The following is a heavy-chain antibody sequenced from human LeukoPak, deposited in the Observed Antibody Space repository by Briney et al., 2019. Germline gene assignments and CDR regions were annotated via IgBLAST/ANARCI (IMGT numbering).Heavy chain of an antibody. D-gene: IGHD1-26*01. J-gene: IGHJ6*02. CDR3: GGRSGSSLPNYYGMDV. CDR1: GYSFTSHW. Sequence: RGESLKISCKGSGYSFTSHWITWVGQMPGKGLEWMGRIDPSDSYTNYGPSFQGHVTISADKSISTAYLQWSSLKASNTAIYYCGGRSGSSLPNYYGMDVWGQGTTVTVSS. CDR2: IDPSDSYT. V-gene: IGHV5-10-1*01.